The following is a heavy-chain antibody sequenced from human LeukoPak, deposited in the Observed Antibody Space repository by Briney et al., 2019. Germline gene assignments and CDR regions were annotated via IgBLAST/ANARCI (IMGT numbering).Heavy chain of an antibody. D-gene: IGHD5-18*01. CDR3: ARPSTAMVIDY. J-gene: IGHJ4*02. Sequence: SETLSLTFTVSGGFITSSYWSWIRQPLGKGLELIGFFYYSGSTNYNPSLKSRVTISLDTSKNQFSLKMTSVTAADTAVYYCARPSTAMVIDYWGQGTLVTVSS. CDR2: FYYSGST. V-gene: IGHV4-59*08. CDR1: GGFITSSY.